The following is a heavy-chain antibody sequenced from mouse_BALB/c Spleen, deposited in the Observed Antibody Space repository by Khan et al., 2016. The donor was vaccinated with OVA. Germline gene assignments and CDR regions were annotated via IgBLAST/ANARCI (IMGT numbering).Heavy chain of an antibody. J-gene: IGHJ3*01. D-gene: IGHD1-1*01. V-gene: IGHV5-6*01. CDR2: VSTGGSYT. CDR3: TRLAYYYDSEGFAY. Sequence: EVKLVESGGDLVKPGGSLKLSCAASGFTFSTYGMSWVRQAPDKRLEWVATVSTGGSYTYYPDSVKGRFTISRDNAKNTLYLQMSDLRSEDTAMFYCTRLAYYYDSEGFAYWGQGTLVTVSA. CDR1: GFTFSTYG.